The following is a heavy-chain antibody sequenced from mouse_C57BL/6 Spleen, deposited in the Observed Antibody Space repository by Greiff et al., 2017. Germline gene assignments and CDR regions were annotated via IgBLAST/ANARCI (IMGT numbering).Heavy chain of an antibody. J-gene: IGHJ4*01. Sequence: QVQLKQSGPELVKPGASVKISCKASGYAFSDSWMNWVKQRPGKGLEWIGRIYPGDGDTNYTGKFKGKATLTADKSSSTAYMQLSSLTSEDSAVYFCARSNRNYYAIDYWGQGTSVTVSS. CDR1: GYAFSDSW. V-gene: IGHV1-82*01. CDR3: ARSNRNYYAIDY. CDR2: IYPGDGDT.